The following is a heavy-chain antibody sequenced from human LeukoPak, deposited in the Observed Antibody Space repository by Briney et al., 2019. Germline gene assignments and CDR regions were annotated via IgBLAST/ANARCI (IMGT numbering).Heavy chain of an antibody. J-gene: IGHJ6*04. D-gene: IGHD3-10*02. CDR3: AELGITMIGGV. Sequence: GGSLRLSCAASEFTFSSYSMNWVRQAPGKGLEWVSYISSSGSTIYYADSVKGRFTISRDNAKNSLYLQMNSLRAEDTAVYYCAELGITMIGGVWGKGTTVTISS. V-gene: IGHV3-48*04. CDR1: EFTFSSYS. CDR2: ISSSGSTI.